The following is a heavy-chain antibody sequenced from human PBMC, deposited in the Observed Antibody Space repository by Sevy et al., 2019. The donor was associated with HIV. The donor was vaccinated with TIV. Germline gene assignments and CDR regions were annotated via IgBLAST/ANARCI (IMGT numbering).Heavy chain of an antibody. CDR1: GYTFTSYG. V-gene: IGHV1-18*01. J-gene: IGHJ4*02. CDR2: ISAYNGNT. D-gene: IGHD3-22*01. CDR3: ARDWGAGYYDSSGYYYVY. Sequence: ASVKVSCKASGYTFTSYGISWVRQAPGQGLEWMGWISAYNGNTNYAQKLQGRVTMTTDTSTSTAYMELRSLRSDDTAVYYCARDWGAGYYDSSGYYYVYWGQGTLVTVSS.